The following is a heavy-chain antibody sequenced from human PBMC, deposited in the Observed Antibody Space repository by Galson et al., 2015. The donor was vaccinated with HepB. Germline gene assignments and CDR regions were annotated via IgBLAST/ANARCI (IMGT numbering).Heavy chain of an antibody. CDR2: TNPVNGVA. Sequence: SVKVSCKVSGYTFNNYDINWVRQASRQGLEWLGWTNPVNGVAGYAQKFQGRVTMTWSSSISTAYMELSSLESDDTAVYYCARTHRYPSVWFDYWGQGALVTVSS. V-gene: IGHV1-8*01. J-gene: IGHJ4*02. CDR3: ARTHRYPSVWFDY. D-gene: IGHD3-16*02. CDR1: GYTFNNYD.